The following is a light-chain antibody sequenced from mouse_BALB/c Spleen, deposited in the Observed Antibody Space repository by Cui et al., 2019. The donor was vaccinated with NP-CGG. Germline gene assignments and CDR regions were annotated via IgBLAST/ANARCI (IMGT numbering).Light chain of an antibody. CDR2: GTN. J-gene: IGLJ1*01. CDR3: ALWYSNHWV. V-gene: IGLV1*01. Sequence: QTVVTQESAPTTSPGETVTLTCRSSTGAVTTNNYANWVQEKPDHLFTGLIGGTNNRAPGVPARFSGSLIGYKAALTITGAQTEDEAIYFCALWYSNHWVFGGGTKLTVL. CDR1: TGAVTTNNY.